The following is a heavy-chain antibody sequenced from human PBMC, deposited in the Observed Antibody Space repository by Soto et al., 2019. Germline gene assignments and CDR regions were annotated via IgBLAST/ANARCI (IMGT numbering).Heavy chain of an antibody. J-gene: IGHJ6*02. V-gene: IGHV1-69*13. D-gene: IGHD1-26*01. CDR3: ARNGTYSSSLSQYSGMDV. CDR1: GCTFDNFI. CDR2: IVPMLGTP. Sequence: ASVKVSCKASGCTFDNFIMNWVRQTPGRGLEWMGGIVPMLGTPTYAEKFKGRVTISATGSTSTMYMEVTSLRSEDTAIYYCARNGTYSSSLSQYSGMDVWGQGTTVTVSS.